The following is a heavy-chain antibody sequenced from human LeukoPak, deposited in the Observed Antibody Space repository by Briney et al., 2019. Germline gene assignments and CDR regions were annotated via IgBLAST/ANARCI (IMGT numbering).Heavy chain of an antibody. CDR3: ARDLGGSYSSETWFDP. Sequence: KSSETLSLTCTVSGDSISSGSYYWSWIRQPAGEGLEWIGRIYSSGRTHYSPSLKGRVAISVDTSKNRFSLRLSSVTAADTAVYYCARDLGGSYSSETWFDPWGQGTLVTVSS. CDR1: GDSISSGSYY. D-gene: IGHD1-26*01. CDR2: IYSSGRT. V-gene: IGHV4-61*02. J-gene: IGHJ5*02.